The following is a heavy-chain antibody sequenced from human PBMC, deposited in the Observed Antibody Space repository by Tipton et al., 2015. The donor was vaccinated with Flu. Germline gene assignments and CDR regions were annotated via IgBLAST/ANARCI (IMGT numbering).Heavy chain of an antibody. D-gene: IGHD3-10*01. CDR1: GEALGSSYY. CDR3: ARSTYYYGSGSADY. V-gene: IGHV4-38-2*01. J-gene: IGHJ4*02. Sequence: GEALGSSYYWAWIRQPPGRGLEWIGNIHTSAGTYYNLSLKSRVTISVDRSKNQFSQRLSSVTAADTAVYYCARSTYYYGSGSADYWGQGTLVTVSS. CDR2: IHTSAGT.